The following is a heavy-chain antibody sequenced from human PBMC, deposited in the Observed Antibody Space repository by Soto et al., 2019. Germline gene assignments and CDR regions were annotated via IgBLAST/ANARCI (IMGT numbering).Heavy chain of an antibody. CDR3: ARAGDYYPLRVLEWPAGDAFDI. CDR1: GYTFTSYY. Sequence: ASVKVSCKASGYTFTSYYMHWVRQAPGQGLEWMGIVNPSGGSTSYAQKFQGRVTMTSDTSTSTVYMELSSLSTEDTAVYYGARAGDYYPLRVLEWPAGDAFDICGQVTMVTVSS. J-gene: IGHJ3*02. D-gene: IGHD3-3*01. CDR2: VNPSGGST. V-gene: IGHV1-46*01.